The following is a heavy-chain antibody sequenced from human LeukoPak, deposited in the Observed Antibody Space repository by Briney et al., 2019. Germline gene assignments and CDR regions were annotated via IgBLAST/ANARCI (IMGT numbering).Heavy chain of an antibody. CDR1: GFTFSSYN. D-gene: IGHD3-10*01. CDR3: ARDRILYGSDAAFDY. CDR2: ISSSSSYI. J-gene: IGHJ4*02. Sequence: GGSLRLSCAASGFTFSSYNMNWVRQAPGKGLEWVSSISSSSSYIYYADSVKGRFTISRDNAKNSLYLQMNSLRAEDTAVYYCARDRILYGSDAAFDYWGQGTLVTVSS. V-gene: IGHV3-21*01.